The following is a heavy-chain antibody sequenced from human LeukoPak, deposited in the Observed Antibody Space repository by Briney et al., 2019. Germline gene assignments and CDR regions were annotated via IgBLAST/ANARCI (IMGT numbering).Heavy chain of an antibody. Sequence: GGSLRLSCAASGFTFSSYSMNWVRQAPGKGLEWVSYISSSSSTIYYADSVKGRFTISRDNAKNSLYLQMNSLRDEDTAVYYCAREWSDIVVVPAAPGELGYYGMDVWGQGTTVTVSS. CDR3: AREWSDIVVVPAAPGELGYYGMDV. CDR1: GFTFSSYS. J-gene: IGHJ6*02. D-gene: IGHD2-2*01. V-gene: IGHV3-48*02. CDR2: ISSSSSTI.